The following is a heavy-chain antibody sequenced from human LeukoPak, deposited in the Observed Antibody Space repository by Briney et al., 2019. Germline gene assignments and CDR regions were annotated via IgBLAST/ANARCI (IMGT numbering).Heavy chain of an antibody. V-gene: IGHV3-30*02. CDR1: GFTFSSYG. CDR3: AKSQYSSSLFDY. D-gene: IGHD6-13*01. CDR2: IPYDGSNK. J-gene: IGHJ4*02. Sequence: TGGSLRLSCAAPGFTFSSYGMNWVRQAPGKGLEWVAFIPYDGSNKYYADSVKGRFTISRDNSKNTLYLQMNSLRAEDTAVYYCAKSQYSSSLFDYWGQGTLVTVSS.